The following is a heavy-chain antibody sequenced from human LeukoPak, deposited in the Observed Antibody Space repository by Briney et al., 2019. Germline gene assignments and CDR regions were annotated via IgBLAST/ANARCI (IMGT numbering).Heavy chain of an antibody. CDR2: IIPIFGTA. CDR1: GGTFSSYA. Sequence: SVTVSCTASGGTFSSYAISWVRQAPGQGLEWMGGIIPIFGTANHAQKFQGRVTITADKSTSTAYMELSSLRSEDTAVYYCAKSRELSLYYFDYWGQGTLVSVPS. J-gene: IGHJ4*02. D-gene: IGHD3-16*02. CDR3: AKSRELSLYYFDY. V-gene: IGHV1-69*06.